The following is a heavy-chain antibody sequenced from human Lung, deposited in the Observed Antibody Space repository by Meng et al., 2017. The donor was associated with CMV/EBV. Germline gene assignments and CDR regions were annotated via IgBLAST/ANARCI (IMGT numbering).Heavy chain of an antibody. CDR2: INPNTGGT. CDR3: ARIDGYYYDSGGYPFDY. CDR1: GYTFSGYF. V-gene: IGHV1-2*02. Sequence: ASVKVSXKASGYTFSGYFMHWVRQAPGQGLEWMGWINPNTGGTKYAQRFEGRVTMTRDTSINTAYMELSRLKSDDTAVYYCARIDGYYYDSGGYPFDYWGQGTXVTVSS. D-gene: IGHD3-22*01. J-gene: IGHJ4*02.